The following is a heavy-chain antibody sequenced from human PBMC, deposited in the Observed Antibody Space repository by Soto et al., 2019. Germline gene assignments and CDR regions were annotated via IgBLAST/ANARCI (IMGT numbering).Heavy chain of an antibody. CDR3: ATLHNSGSYYYSAFDI. CDR1: GGSFSGYY. CDR2: INHSGST. Sequence: QVQLQQWGAGLLKPSETLSLTCAVYGGSFSGYYWSWIRQPPGKGLEWIGEINHSGSTNYNPSLKSRVTISVDTSKIQFSLKLSFVTAEDTAVYYCATLHNSGSYYYSAFDIWGQGTMVTVSS. J-gene: IGHJ3*02. D-gene: IGHD1-26*01. V-gene: IGHV4-34*01.